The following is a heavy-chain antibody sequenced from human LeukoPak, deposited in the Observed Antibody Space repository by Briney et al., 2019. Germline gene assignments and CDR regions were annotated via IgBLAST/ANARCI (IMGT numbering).Heavy chain of an antibody. D-gene: IGHD3-3*01. CDR3: AKGARFLECPWVDY. CDR2: ISGSGGST. Sequence: GGSLRLSYAASGFTFSSYAMSWVRQAPGKGLEWVSAISGSGGSTYYADSVKGRFTISRGNSKNTLYLQMNSLRAEDTAVYYCAKGARFLECPWVDYWGQGALVTVSS. CDR1: GFTFSSYA. J-gene: IGHJ4*02. V-gene: IGHV3-23*01.